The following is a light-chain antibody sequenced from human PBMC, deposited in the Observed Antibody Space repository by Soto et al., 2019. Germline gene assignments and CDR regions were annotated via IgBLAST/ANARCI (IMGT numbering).Light chain of an antibody. V-gene: IGLV2-23*01. Sequence: QSALTQPASVSGSPGQSITISCTGTSSDVGNYNLVSWYQQHPGKAPNLMIYEGSKRPSGVSNRFSGSKSGNTASLTISGLQAEDEADYYCCSYAGSSTAVFGGGTQLTVL. CDR3: CSYAGSSTAV. CDR2: EGS. CDR1: SSDVGNYNL. J-gene: IGLJ7*01.